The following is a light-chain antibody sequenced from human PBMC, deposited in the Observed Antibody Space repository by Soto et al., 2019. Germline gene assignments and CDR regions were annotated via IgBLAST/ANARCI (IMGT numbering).Light chain of an antibody. J-gene: IGKJ5*01. CDR1: QSVHSN. CDR3: QQYNNWIT. CDR2: GAS. V-gene: IGKV3-15*01. Sequence: EIVMTQSPATLSLSPGETATLSCRASQSVHSNLAWFQQHPGQAPRLLIYGASSRATGIPVRFSGSGSGTEFTLTISSLQPEDFAVYYCQQYNNWITFGQGTRLEIK.